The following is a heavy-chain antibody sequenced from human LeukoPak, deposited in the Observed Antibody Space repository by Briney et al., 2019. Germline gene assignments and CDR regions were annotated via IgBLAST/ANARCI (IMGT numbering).Heavy chain of an antibody. Sequence: PSQTLSLTCAVSGGSISSGDYSWSWIRQPPGKGLEWIGYIFQSGSTYYNPSPKSRVTISVDRSKNQFSLKLSSVTAADTAVYYCARVGSDWNDVRYNWFDPWGQGTLVTVSS. CDR2: IFQSGST. CDR1: GGSISSGDYS. D-gene: IGHD1-1*01. J-gene: IGHJ5*02. V-gene: IGHV4-30-2*01. CDR3: ARVGSDWNDVRYNWFDP.